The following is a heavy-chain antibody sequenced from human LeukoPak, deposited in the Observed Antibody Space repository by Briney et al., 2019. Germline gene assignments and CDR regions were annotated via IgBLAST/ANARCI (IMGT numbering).Heavy chain of an antibody. Sequence: SEALSLTCTVSGGSICSSSYYWGWIRQPRGKGVEWIGSIYYSGSTYSIPSLKSLVTISVDTSKNQFSLKLSSVTAADTAVYYCARGMGWFDPWGQGTLVTVSS. J-gene: IGHJ5*02. CDR2: IYYSGST. V-gene: IGHV4-39*01. D-gene: IGHD1-14*01. CDR1: GGSICSSSYY. CDR3: ARGMGWFDP.